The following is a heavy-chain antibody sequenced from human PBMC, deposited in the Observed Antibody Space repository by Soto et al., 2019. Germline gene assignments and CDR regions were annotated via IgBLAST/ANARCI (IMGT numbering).Heavy chain of an antibody. CDR2: IYYSGST. CDR1: GGSISSYY. V-gene: IGHV4-59*08. J-gene: IGHJ3*02. CDR3: ARHMVDRGYSSGWYSGDDAIDI. Sequence: KLSETLSLTCTVSGGSISSYYWSWIRQPPGKGLEWIGYIYYSGSTNYNPSLKSRVTISVDTSKNQFSLKLSSVTAADTAVYYCARHMVDRGYSSGWYSGDDAIDIWGQGTMVTVSS. D-gene: IGHD6-19*01.